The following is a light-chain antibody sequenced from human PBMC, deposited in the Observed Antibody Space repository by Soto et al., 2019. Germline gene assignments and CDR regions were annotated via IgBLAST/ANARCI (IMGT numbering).Light chain of an antibody. V-gene: IGLV1-40*01. CDR1: SSNIGAGYD. J-gene: IGLJ1*01. CDR3: QSYDSSLSAFYV. Sequence: VLTQPPSVSGAPGQRVTISCTGSSSNIGAGYDVHWYQQLPGTAPKLLIYGNSNRPSGVPDRFSGSKSGTSASLAITGLQAEDEADYYCQSYDSSLSAFYVFRTGTKVTVL. CDR2: GNS.